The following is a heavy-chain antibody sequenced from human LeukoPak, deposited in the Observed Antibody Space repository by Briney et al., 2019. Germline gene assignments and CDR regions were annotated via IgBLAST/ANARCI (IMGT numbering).Heavy chain of an antibody. J-gene: IGHJ6*04. Sequence: PGGSLRLSCAASGFTFSSYSMNWVRQAPGRGLGWISYISETSSFMYYADSVKGRFTISRDNAKNSLYLQMSSLRAEDTAVYYCAELGITMIGGVWGKGTTVTISS. D-gene: IGHD3-10*02. CDR3: AELGITMIGGV. V-gene: IGHV3-48*01. CDR1: GFTFSSYS. CDR2: ISETSSFM.